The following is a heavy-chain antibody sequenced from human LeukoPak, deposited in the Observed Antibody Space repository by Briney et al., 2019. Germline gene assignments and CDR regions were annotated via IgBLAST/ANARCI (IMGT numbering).Heavy chain of an antibody. CDR3: TTLGGIAARTFDY. CDR1: GFTFSNAW. CDR2: IKSKTDGGTT. V-gene: IGHV3-15*01. J-gene: IGHJ4*02. Sequence: PGGSLRLSCAASGFTFSNAWMSWVRQAPGKGLEWVGRIKSKTDGGTTDYAAPVKGRFTISRDDSKNTLYLQMNSLKTEDTAVYYCTTLGGIAARTFDYWGQGTLVTVSS. D-gene: IGHD6-6*01.